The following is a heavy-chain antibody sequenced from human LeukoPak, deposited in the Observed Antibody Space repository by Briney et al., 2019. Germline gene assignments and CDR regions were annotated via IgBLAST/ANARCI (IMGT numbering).Heavy chain of an antibody. CDR3: AGDCSSTSCYAAGAFDI. CDR1: GGSISNYY. D-gene: IGHD2-2*01. J-gene: IGHJ3*02. Sequence: SETLSLTCTVSGGSISNYYWSWIRQPAGKGLEWIGRIYTSGSTNYNPSLKSRVTMSVDTSKNQFSLKLSSVTAADTAVYYCAGDCSSTSCYAAGAFDIWGQGTMVTVSS. V-gene: IGHV4-4*07. CDR2: IYTSGST.